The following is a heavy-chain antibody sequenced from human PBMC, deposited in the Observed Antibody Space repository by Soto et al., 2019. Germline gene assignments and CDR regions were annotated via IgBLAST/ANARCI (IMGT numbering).Heavy chain of an antibody. Sequence: ASVKVSFKASGYTFTRYGISWLRQAPGQGLEWMGWISAYNGNTNYAQKLQGRVTMTTDTSTSTAYMELRSLRSDDTAVYYCARDRGITIFGVVIMASHDAFDIWGQGTMVTVSS. J-gene: IGHJ3*02. CDR3: ARDRGITIFGVVIMASHDAFDI. D-gene: IGHD3-3*01. CDR2: ISAYNGNT. CDR1: GYTFTRYG. V-gene: IGHV1-18*04.